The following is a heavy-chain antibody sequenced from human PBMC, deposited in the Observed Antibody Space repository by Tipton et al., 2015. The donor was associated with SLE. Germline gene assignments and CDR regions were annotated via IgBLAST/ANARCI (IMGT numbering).Heavy chain of an antibody. J-gene: IGHJ3*02. D-gene: IGHD4-17*01. V-gene: IGHV4-4*07. CDR3: ARPASYGDSRGAFEI. Sequence: TLSLTCTVSGGAISTFYWSWIRQSAGKGLEWIGRIYSSGRTNYNPSLKSRVTMSVDTSRKQFSLKLTSVTAADTAVYYCARPASYGDSRGAFEIWGQGTRVTVSS. CDR2: IYSSGRT. CDR1: GGAISTFY.